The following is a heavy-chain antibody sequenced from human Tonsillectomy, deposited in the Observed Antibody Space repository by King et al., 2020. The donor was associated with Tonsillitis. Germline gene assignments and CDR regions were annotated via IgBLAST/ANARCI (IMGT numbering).Heavy chain of an antibody. D-gene: IGHD6-19*01. J-gene: IGHJ4*02. CDR1: GYSISSGYS. V-gene: IGHV4-38-2*02. CDR2: IYHSGST. CDR3: ARSGEQWLVLRGGHYYFDS. Sequence: QLQESGPGLVKPSETLSLTCTVSGYSISSGYSWGWIRQPPGKGLEWIGSIYHSGSTYSNPSLQSRVSISVDTSKNQFSLKVRSVTAADTAVYYCARSGEQWLVLRGGHYYFDSWGQGTLVTVSS.